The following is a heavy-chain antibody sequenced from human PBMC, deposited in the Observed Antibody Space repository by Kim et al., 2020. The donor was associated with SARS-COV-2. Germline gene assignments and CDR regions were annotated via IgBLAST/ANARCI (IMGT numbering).Heavy chain of an antibody. Sequence: RFTISRDNAKNSLYLQMNSLRAEDTAVYYCARIAYYYDSSGYRKDKAFDIWGQGTMVTVSS. CDR3: ARIAYYYDSSGYRKDKAFDI. V-gene: IGHV3-11*03. J-gene: IGHJ3*02. D-gene: IGHD3-22*01.